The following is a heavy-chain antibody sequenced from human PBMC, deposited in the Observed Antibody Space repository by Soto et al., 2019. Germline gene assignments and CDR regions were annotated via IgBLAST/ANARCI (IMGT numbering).Heavy chain of an antibody. Sequence: XIXSGDYYWSWIRQPPGKGLEWIGYIYYSGSTYYNPSLKSRVTISVDTSKNQFSLKLSSVTAADTAVYYCARAGKRRTAFDIWGQGTMVTVSS. J-gene: IGHJ3*02. D-gene: IGHD1-1*01. CDR2: IYYSGST. CDR1: XIXSGDYY. V-gene: IGHV4-30-4*01. CDR3: ARAGKRRTAFDI.